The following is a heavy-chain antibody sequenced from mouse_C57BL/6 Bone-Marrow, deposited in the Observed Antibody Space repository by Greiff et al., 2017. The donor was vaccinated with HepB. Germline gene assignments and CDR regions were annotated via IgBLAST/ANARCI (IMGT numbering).Heavy chain of an antibody. D-gene: IGHD2-5*01. V-gene: IGHV4-1*01. CDR2: INPDSSTI. Sequence: APGGVDFSRYWMSWVRRAPGKGLEWIGEINPDSSTINYAPSLKDKFIISRDNAKNTLYLQMSKVRSEDTALYYCARNSNYGAMDYWGQGTSVTVSS. J-gene: IGHJ4*01. CDR1: GVDFSRYW. CDR3: ARNSNYGAMDY.